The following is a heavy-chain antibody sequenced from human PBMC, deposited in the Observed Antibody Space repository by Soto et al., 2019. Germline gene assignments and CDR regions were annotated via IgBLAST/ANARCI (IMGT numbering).Heavy chain of an antibody. CDR2: SNHSGST. Sequence: QVQLQQWGAGLLKPSETLSLTCAVYGESFSGYYWNWIRQPPGKGLEWIGESNHSGSTNYNPSLKSRVTIPVDTSKNHLSLELSSVTAADTAVYYCAKGLRYFDRGPLDYWGQGTLVTVSS. V-gene: IGHV4-34*01. CDR1: GESFSGYY. J-gene: IGHJ4*02. D-gene: IGHD3-9*01. CDR3: AKGLRYFDRGPLDY.